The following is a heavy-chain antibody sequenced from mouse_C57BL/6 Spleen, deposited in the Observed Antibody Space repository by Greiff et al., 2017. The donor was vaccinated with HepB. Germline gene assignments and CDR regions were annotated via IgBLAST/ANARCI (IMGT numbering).Heavy chain of an antibody. CDR1: GYTFTSYW. D-gene: IGHD1-1*01. J-gene: IGHJ3*01. Sequence: QVQLQQSGAELVRPGSSVKLSCKASGYTFTSYWMDWVKQRPGQGLEWIGNIYPSDSETHYNQKFKDKATLTVDKSSSTAYMQLSSLTSEDSAVYYCASPHYYGSSYAAYWGQGTLVTVSA. V-gene: IGHV1-61*01. CDR3: ASPHYYGSSYAAY. CDR2: IYPSDSET.